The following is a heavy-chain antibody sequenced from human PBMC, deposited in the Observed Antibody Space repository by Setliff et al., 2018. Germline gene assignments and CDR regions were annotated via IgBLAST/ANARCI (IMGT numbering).Heavy chain of an antibody. D-gene: IGHD2-15*01. J-gene: IGHJ6*03. CDR1: GYTFTNYD. CDR3: ARVPLPLDIVVVVAATPLEYYYYMDV. CDR2: ISAYNGNT. V-gene: IGHV1-18*01. Sequence: ASVKVSCKASGYTFTNYDISWVRQAPGQGLEWMGWISAYNGNTNYAQKLQGRVTMTTDTSTSTAYMELRSLRSDDTAVYYCARVPLPLDIVVVVAATPLEYYYYMDVWGKGTTVTVSS.